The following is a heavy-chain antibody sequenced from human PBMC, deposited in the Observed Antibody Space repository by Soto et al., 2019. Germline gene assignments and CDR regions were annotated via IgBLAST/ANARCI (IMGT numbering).Heavy chain of an antibody. D-gene: IGHD1-1*01. CDR2: IFYSGST. Sequence: SETLSLTCTVSGGSISSNSYYWGWIRQPPGKGLEWIGSIFYSGSTYDNPSLKSRVTISVDTSKNHFALKLTSVTAADTAVYYCARTQIQLGTSPFEYWGQGSRVTVAS. J-gene: IGHJ4*02. CDR3: ARTQIQLGTSPFEY. CDR1: GGSISSNSYY. V-gene: IGHV4-39*02.